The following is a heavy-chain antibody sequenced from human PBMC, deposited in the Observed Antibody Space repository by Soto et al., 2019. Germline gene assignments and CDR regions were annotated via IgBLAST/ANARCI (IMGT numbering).Heavy chain of an antibody. V-gene: IGHV3-48*02. D-gene: IGHD2-15*01. CDR1: GFTFSSYS. CDR3: AREKCSGGSCYLRRDGMDV. CDR2: ISSSSSTI. Sequence: PGGSLRLSCAASGFTFSSYSMNWVRQAPGKGLDWVSYISSSSSTIYYADSVKGRFTISRDNAKNSLYLQMNSLRDEDTAVYYCAREKCSGGSCYLRRDGMDVWGQGTTVTVSS. J-gene: IGHJ6*02.